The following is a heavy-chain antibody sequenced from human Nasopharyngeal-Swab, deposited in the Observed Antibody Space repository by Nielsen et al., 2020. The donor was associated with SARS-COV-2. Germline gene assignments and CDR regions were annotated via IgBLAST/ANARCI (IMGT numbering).Heavy chain of an antibody. CDR2: IYPGDSDT. Sequence: GESLKISCKGSGYSFTSYWIGWVRQMPGKGLEWMGIIYPGDSDTRYSPSFQGQVTISADKSISTAYLQWSSLKASDTAMYYCARRHEVRTTVTHYYYYGMDVWGQGTTVTFSS. CDR3: ARRHEVRTTVTHYYYYGMDV. CDR1: GYSFTSYW. J-gene: IGHJ6*02. D-gene: IGHD4-11*01. V-gene: IGHV5-51*01.